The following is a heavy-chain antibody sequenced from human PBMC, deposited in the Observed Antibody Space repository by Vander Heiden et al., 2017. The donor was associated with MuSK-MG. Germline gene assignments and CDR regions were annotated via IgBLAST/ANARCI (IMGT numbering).Heavy chain of an antibody. CDR2: ISSSGSTI. CDR1: GFTFSSYE. D-gene: IGHD3-10*01. CDR3: ATGLAVRGVPTGLPDY. J-gene: IGHJ4*02. Sequence: EVQLVESGGGLVQPGGSLRLSCAASGFTFSSYEMNWVRQAPGKGLELVSYISSSGSTIYYADSVKGRFTISRDNAKNSRDLKMNSMRAEETAVYYCATGLAVRGVPTGLPDYWGQGTMVTVYS. V-gene: IGHV3-48*03.